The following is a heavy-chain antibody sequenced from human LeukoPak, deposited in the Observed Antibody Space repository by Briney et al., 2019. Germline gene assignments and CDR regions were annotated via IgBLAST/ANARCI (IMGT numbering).Heavy chain of an antibody. CDR2: ISSSGSTI. Sequence: GGSLRLSCAASGFTFSSYEMNWVRQAPGKGLEWVSYISSSGSTIYYADSVKGRFTISRDNAKNSLYLQMNSLRAEDTAVYYCARARTYYDFWSTKYRDDYYYMDVWGKGTTVTVSS. J-gene: IGHJ6*03. CDR3: ARARTYYDFWSTKYRDDYYYMDV. D-gene: IGHD3-3*01. CDR1: GFTFSSYE. V-gene: IGHV3-48*03.